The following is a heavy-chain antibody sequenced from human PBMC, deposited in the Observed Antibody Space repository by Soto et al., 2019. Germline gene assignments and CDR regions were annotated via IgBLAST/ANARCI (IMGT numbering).Heavy chain of an antibody. J-gene: IGHJ2*01. V-gene: IGHV1-18*01. D-gene: IGHD2-15*01. CDR1: GYTFTNYA. Sequence: QVQLVQSGAEVKKPGASVKVSCQASGYTFTNYAISWVRQAPGQGLEWMGWISASTRNTDQAQNFQGRVTMTIDTSTNPANMELRSLRFDDTAVYYCARGYCSVGSCFACWHFDLWGRGTLVTVSS. CDR2: ISASTRNT. CDR3: ARGYCSVGSCFACWHFDL.